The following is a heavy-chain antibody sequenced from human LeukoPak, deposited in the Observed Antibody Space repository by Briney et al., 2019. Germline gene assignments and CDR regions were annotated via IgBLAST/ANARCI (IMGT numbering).Heavy chain of an antibody. D-gene: IGHD5-18*01. V-gene: IGHV3-30*09. CDR2: ISYDGSNK. Sequence: GGSLRLSCAASGFTFSSYAMHWVRQAPGKGLEWVAVISYDGSNKYYADSVKGRFAISRDNSKSTLYLQMNSLRAEDTAVYYCARDVGSYAFDYWGQGTLVTVSS. J-gene: IGHJ4*02. CDR3: ARDVGSYAFDY. CDR1: GFTFSSYA.